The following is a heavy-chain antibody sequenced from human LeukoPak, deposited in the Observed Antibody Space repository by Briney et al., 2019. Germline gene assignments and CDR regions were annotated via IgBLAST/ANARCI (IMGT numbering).Heavy chain of an antibody. J-gene: IGHJ4*02. CDR2: ISPDGSKT. Sequence: GGSLRLSCAASGFTFSTIGLHWVRQAPGKGLEWVAMISPDGSKTFYTDSIKGRSTISRDNSNNTLYLQMNSVRLEDAALYYCATEGEEWTNFDYWGQGTLVTVSS. V-gene: IGHV3-30*04. CDR1: GFTFSTIG. D-gene: IGHD3-3*01. CDR3: ATEGEEWTNFDY.